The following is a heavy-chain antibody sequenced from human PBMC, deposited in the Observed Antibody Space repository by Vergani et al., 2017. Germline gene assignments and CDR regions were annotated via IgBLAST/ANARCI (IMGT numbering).Heavy chain of an antibody. CDR1: GFTFISYW. CDR2: IKQDGSEN. CDR3: ASQLLWFGDGAFDI. Sequence: EVQLVESGGGLVQPGGSLRFSCAASGFTFISYWLSWVRQAPGKGLEWVANIKQDGSENYYVDSVKGRFTISGDNAKNSLYLQMNSLRAEDTVVYYCASQLLWFGDGAFDIWGQGTMVTVSS. D-gene: IGHD3-10*01. J-gene: IGHJ3*02. V-gene: IGHV3-7*01.